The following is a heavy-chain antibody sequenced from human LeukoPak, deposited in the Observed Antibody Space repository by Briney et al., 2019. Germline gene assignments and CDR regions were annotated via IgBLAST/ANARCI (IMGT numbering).Heavy chain of an antibody. CDR1: GGSISSYY. CDR2: IYTSGST. CDR3: ARGGYYGSGNDFRFDP. J-gene: IGHJ5*02. V-gene: IGHV4-4*07. D-gene: IGHD3-10*01. Sequence: SETLSLTCTVSGGSISSYYWSWIRQPAGKGLEWIGRIYTSGSTNYNPSLKSRVTMSVDTSKNQFSLKLSSVAAADTAVYYCARGGYYGSGNDFRFDPWGQGTLVTVSS.